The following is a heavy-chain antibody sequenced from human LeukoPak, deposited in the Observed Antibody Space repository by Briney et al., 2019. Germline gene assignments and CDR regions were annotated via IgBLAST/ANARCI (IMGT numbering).Heavy chain of an antibody. CDR2: IYYSGST. J-gene: IGHJ5*02. V-gene: IGHV4-59*12. CDR1: GGSISSYY. Sequence: PSETLSLTCTVSGGSISSYYWSWIRQPPGKGLEWIGYIYYSGSTNYNPSLKSRVTISVDTSKNQFSLKLSSVTAADTAVYYCARGPTTVSPFDPWGQGTLVTVSS. CDR3: ARGPTTVSPFDP. D-gene: IGHD4-11*01.